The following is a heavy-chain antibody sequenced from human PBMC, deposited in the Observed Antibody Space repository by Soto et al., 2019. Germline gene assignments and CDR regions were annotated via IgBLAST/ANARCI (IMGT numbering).Heavy chain of an antibody. CDR1: GFTFSSYA. CDR2: ISGSGGST. Sequence: EVQLLESGGGLVQPGGSLRLSCAASGFTFSSYAMSWVRQAPGKGLEWVSAISGSGGSTYYADSVKGRFTISRDNSKNTLYLQMNSLRAEDTAVYYCAKGLGYCSSTSCSGSWFDPWGQGTLVTVSS. D-gene: IGHD2-2*01. V-gene: IGHV3-23*01. J-gene: IGHJ5*02. CDR3: AKGLGYCSSTSCSGSWFDP.